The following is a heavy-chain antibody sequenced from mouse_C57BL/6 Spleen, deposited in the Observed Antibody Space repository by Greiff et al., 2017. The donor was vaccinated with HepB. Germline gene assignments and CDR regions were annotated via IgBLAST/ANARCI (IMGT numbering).Heavy chain of an antibody. V-gene: IGHV1-54*01. D-gene: IGHD2-1*01. J-gene: IGHJ2*01. CDR2: INPGSGGT. Sequence: QVQLKESGAELVRPGTSVKVSCKASGYAFTNYLIEWVKQRPGQGLEWIGVINPGSGGTNYNEKFKGKATMTADKSSSTAYMQLSSLTSEDAAVYFCARGEGYGTFDYWGQGTTLTVSS. CDR1: GYAFTNYL. CDR3: ARGEGYGTFDY.